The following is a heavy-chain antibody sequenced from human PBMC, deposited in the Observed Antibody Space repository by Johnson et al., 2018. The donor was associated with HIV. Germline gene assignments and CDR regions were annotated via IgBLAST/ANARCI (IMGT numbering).Heavy chain of an antibody. CDR3: TTGLSWNDAFHI. CDR1: GFSFSPYA. CDR2: ISYDGSNT. V-gene: IGHV3-30*04. D-gene: IGHD1-1*01. J-gene: IGHJ3*02. Sequence: QVQLVESGGGVVQPGRSLRLSCAASGFSFSPYAMHWVRQAPGKGLEWLIVISYDGSNTYYADSVKGRFTISRDTSENTLYLQMNSLKTEDTALYYCTTGLSWNDAFHIWAQGTMVTVSS.